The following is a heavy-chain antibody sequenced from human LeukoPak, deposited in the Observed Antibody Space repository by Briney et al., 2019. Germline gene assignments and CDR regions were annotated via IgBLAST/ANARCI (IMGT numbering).Heavy chain of an antibody. CDR1: GYTFTDYY. D-gene: IGHD4-17*01. CDR2: INPHGGGT. Sequence: GASVKVSCKASGYTFTDYYMHWVRQPPGQGIEWMGWINPHGGGTNYAQKFQGRVTMTRDTSISTAYMELSRLRSDDTAVYYCATLYGDYINSDYWGQGTLVSVSS. CDR3: ATLYGDYINSDY. V-gene: IGHV1-2*02. J-gene: IGHJ4*02.